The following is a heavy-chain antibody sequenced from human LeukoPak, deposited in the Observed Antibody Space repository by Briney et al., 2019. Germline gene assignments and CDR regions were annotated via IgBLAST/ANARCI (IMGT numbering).Heavy chain of an antibody. CDR1: GGTFSSYA. CDR2: IIPIFGTA. V-gene: IGHV1-69*05. Sequence: SVKVSCKASGGTFSSYAISWVRQAPGQGLEWMGRIIPIFGTANYAQKFQGRVTITTDESTSTAYMELSSLRSEGTAVYYCARAASQYSSSWYGPFDYWGQGTLVTVSS. CDR3: ARAASQYSSSWYGPFDY. D-gene: IGHD6-13*01. J-gene: IGHJ4*02.